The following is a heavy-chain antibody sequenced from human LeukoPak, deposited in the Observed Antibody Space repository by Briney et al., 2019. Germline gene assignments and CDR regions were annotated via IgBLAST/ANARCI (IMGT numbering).Heavy chain of an antibody. CDR3: ARGLPDRITIFGVVITPSWFDP. D-gene: IGHD3-3*01. CDR2: INHSGST. J-gene: IGHJ5*02. V-gene: IGHV4-34*01. Sequence: SETLSLTCAVYGGSFSGYYWSWIRQPPGKGREWIGEINHSGSTNYNPSLKSRVTISVDTYKNQFSLKLSSVTAADTAVYYCARGLPDRITIFGVVITPSWFDPWGQGTLVTVSS. CDR1: GGSFSGYY.